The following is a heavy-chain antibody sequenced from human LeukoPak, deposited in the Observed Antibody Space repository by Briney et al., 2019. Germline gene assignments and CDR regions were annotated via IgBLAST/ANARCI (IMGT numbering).Heavy chain of an antibody. Sequence: GASVKVSCKASGYLFTSYDINWVRQATGQGLEWMGWMNPNTGHTGYAQRFQGRVTLTSDSLTTAYMGLSSLTSEDTAIYYCSRDHESGSGSDYWGQGTRVTVSS. D-gene: IGHD1-26*01. CDR1: GYLFTSYD. CDR2: MNPNTGHT. V-gene: IGHV1-8*01. J-gene: IGHJ4*02. CDR3: SRDHESGSGSDY.